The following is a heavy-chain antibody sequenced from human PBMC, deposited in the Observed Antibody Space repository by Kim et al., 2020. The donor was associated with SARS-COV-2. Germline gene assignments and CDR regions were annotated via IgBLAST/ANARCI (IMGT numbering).Heavy chain of an antibody. CDR1: GGTFSSYA. V-gene: IGHV1-69*13. CDR2: IIPIFGTA. CDR3: ARTGWVRPAYCSSTSCTDTYYYYGMDV. J-gene: IGHJ6*02. Sequence: SVKVSCKASGGTFSSYAISWVRQAPGQGLEWMGGIIPIFGTANYAQKFQGRVTITADESTSTAYMELSSLRSEDTAVYYCARTGWVRPAYCSSTSCTDTYYYYGMDVWGQGTTVTVSS. D-gene: IGHD2-2*01.